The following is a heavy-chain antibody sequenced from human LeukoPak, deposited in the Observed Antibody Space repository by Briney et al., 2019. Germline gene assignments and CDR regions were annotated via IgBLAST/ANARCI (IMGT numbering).Heavy chain of an antibody. CDR3: ARAVVLLAFDI. V-gene: IGHV4-30-4*01. J-gene: IGHJ3*02. D-gene: IGHD2-15*01. CDR1: GGSISSGDYY. CDR2: IYYSGST. Sequence: SETLSLTCTVSGGSISSGDYYWSWIRQPPGKGLEWIGYIYYSGSTYYNPSLKSRVTISVDTSKNQFSLKLSSVTAADTAVYYCARAVVLLAFDIWGQGTMVTVSS.